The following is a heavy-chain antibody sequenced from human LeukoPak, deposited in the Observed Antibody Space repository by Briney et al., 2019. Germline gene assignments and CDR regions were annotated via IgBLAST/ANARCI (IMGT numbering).Heavy chain of an antibody. J-gene: IGHJ6*03. V-gene: IGHV3-53*01. CDR1: GFTVSSNY. CDR3: ARVGGQWLTRDYYYYYMDV. CDR2: IYSGGST. D-gene: IGHD6-19*01. Sequence: GGSLRLSCAASGFTVSSNYMSWVRQAPGKGLEWVSVIYSGGSTYYADSVKGRFTISRDNSKNTLYLQMNSLRAEDTAVYYCARVGGQWLTRDYYYYYMDVWGKGTTVTVSS.